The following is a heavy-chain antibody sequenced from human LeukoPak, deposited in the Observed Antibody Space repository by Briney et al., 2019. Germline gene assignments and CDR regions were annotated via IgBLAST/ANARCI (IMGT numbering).Heavy chain of an antibody. CDR2: IYTSGST. D-gene: IGHD2-2*01. CDR3: ARGEYQLLSTYYYYYYDMDV. V-gene: IGHV4-4*07. J-gene: IGHJ6*02. Sequence: SETLSLTCTVSGGSISSYYWSWIRQPAGKGLEWIGRIYTSGSTNYNPSLKSRVTMSVDTSKNQFSLKLSSVTAADTAVYYCARGEYQLLSTYYYYYYDMDVWGQGTTVTVSS. CDR1: GGSISSYY.